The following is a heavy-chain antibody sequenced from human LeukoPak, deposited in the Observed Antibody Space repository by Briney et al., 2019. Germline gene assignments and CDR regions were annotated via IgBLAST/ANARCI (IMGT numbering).Heavy chain of an antibody. V-gene: IGHV3-30-3*01. CDR2: ISYDGSNK. J-gene: IGHJ4*02. D-gene: IGHD4-23*01. CDR1: GFTFSSYA. CDR3: ASPGNLE. Sequence: GGSLRLSCAASGFTFSSYAMHWVRQAPGKGLEWVAVISYDGSNKYYADSVKGRFTISRDNSKNTLYLQMNSLRAEHTAVYFCASPGNLEWGQGTLVTVSS.